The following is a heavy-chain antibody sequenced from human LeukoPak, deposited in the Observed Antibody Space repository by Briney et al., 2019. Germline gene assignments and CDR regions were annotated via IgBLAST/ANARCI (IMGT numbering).Heavy chain of an antibody. J-gene: IGHJ5*02. D-gene: IGHD5-18*01. Sequence: SETLSLTCTVSGGPISSSPYYWGWIRQPPGKGLEWIGSIYYSGTTHYNPSLESRVTISVDTSKNQFSLKLPSVTAPDTAIHYCAKGAGGFSYYNWFDPWGKGTLVTVSS. V-gene: IGHV4-39*07. CDR3: AKGAGGFSYYNWFDP. CDR1: GGPISSSPYY. CDR2: IYYSGTT.